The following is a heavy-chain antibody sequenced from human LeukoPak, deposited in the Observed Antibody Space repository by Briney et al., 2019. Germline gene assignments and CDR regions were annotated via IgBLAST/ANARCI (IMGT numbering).Heavy chain of an antibody. Sequence: GGSLRLSCIVSGFTVSTNYMSWVRQAPGKGLEWVSVIYSGGNTYYADSVKGRFTISRDNSNNTLYLQMNTLRADDTAVYYCARDFADYSRFDYWGQGALVTVSS. CDR1: GFTVSTNY. V-gene: IGHV3-53*01. J-gene: IGHJ4*02. D-gene: IGHD2-15*01. CDR2: IYSGGNT. CDR3: ARDFADYSRFDY.